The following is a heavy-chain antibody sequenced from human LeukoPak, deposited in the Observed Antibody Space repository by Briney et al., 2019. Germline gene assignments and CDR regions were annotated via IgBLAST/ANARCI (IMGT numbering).Heavy chain of an antibody. Sequence: SQTLSLTCTVSGASVRSDHWNWIRQPPGKGLEWIAYMHGSGSPNYNPSLASRLTLSVDATENLLSLKLTSVTAADTAVYFCARDLSVNAFDIWGQGTLVTVSS. V-gene: IGHV4-59*02. CDR2: MHGSGSP. CDR3: ARDLSVNAFDI. J-gene: IGHJ3*02. D-gene: IGHD2/OR15-2a*01. CDR1: GASVRSDH.